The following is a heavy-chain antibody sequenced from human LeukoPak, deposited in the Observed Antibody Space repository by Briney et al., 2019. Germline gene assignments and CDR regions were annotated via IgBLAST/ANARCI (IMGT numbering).Heavy chain of an antibody. V-gene: IGHV4-4*07. J-gene: IGHJ4*02. Sequence: SETLSLTCTVSGGSISSYYWSWIRQPAGKGLEWIGRIYTSGSTNYNPSLKSRVTMSVDTSKNQFSLKLSSVTAADTAVYYCARASLSYSSGWYSYYFDYWGQGTLVTVSS. D-gene: IGHD6-19*01. CDR3: ARASLSYSSGWYSYYFDY. CDR1: GGSISSYY. CDR2: IYTSGST.